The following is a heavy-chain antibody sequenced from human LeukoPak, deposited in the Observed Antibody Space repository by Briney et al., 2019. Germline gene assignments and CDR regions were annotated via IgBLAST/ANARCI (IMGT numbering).Heavy chain of an antibody. V-gene: IGHV3-21*01. J-gene: IGHJ5*02. D-gene: IGHD2-15*01. CDR3: ARGADGVSSNSRGWFDP. CDR2: ISTSSSYI. Sequence: GGSLRLSCTASGFTFGSYSMNWVRQAPGKGLEWVSSISTSSSYIYYADSVKGRFTISRDNARNSLYLQMNNLRAEDTAVYSCARGADGVSSNSRGWFDPWGQGTLVTVSS. CDR1: GFTFGSYS.